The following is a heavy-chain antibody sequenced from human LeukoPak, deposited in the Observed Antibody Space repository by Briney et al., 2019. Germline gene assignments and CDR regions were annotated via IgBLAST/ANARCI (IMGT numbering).Heavy chain of an antibody. D-gene: IGHD3-22*01. CDR2: ISGSGGST. CDR1: GFTFSSYA. CDR3: ARGLSRRGLMVVDDAFDI. V-gene: IGHV3-23*01. Sequence: GGSLRLSCAASGFTFSSYAMSWVRQAPGKGLEWVSAISGSGGSTYYADSVKGRFTISRDNSKNTLYLQMNSLRAEDTAVYYCARGLSRRGLMVVDDAFDIWGQGTMVTVSS. J-gene: IGHJ3*02.